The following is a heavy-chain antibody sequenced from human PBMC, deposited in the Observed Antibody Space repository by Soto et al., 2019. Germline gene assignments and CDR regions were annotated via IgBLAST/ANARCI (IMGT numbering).Heavy chain of an antibody. CDR2: IKQDGSEK. D-gene: IGHD3-9*01. CDR1: GFTFSSYW. CDR3: ARVFDTYYFDS. Sequence: GGSLRLSCEASGFTFSSYWMSWVRQAPGKGLEWVANIKQDGSEKYYVDSVKGRFTISRDNAKNSLYLQMDSLRAEDTAVYCCARVFDTYYFDSWGQGNMVTVSS. J-gene: IGHJ4*02. V-gene: IGHV3-7*01.